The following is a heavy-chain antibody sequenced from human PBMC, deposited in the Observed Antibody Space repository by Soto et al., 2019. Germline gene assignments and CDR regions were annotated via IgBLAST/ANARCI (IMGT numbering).Heavy chain of an antibody. CDR2: IYYSGST. CDR3: AFKGTANPFY. Sequence: SETLSLTCTVSVGSISSSSYYWFWIRQPPGKGLEWIGSIYYSGSTYYADSVKGRFTISRDNSKTVLYLQMNSLRAEDTAVYYCAFKGTANPFYWGQGTLVTVSS. CDR1: VGSISSSSYY. J-gene: IGHJ4*02. V-gene: IGHV4-39*07. D-gene: IGHD2-21*02.